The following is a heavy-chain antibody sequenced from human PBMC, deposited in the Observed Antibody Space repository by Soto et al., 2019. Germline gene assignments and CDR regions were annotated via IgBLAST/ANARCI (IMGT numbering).Heavy chain of an antibody. V-gene: IGHV4-31*03. CDR2: IYYSGST. Sequence: LSLTCTVSGGSISSGGYYWSWIRQHPGKGLEWIGYIYYSGSTYYNPSLKSRVTISVDTSKNQFSLKLSSVTAADTAVYYYARDLNFLNWFDPWGQGTLVTVSS. CDR1: GGSISSGGYY. CDR3: ARDLNFLNWFDP. J-gene: IGHJ5*02.